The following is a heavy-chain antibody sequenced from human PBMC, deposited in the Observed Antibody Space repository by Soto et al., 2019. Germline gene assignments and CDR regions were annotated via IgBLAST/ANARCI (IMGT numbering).Heavy chain of an antibody. Sequence: ASVKVSCRASGYTFTSYGISWVRQAPGQGLEWMGWISAYNGNTNYAQKLQGRVTMTTDTSTSTAYMELRSLRSDDTAVYYCARKILRYFDWPPSYAFEIWGQGTRVTVSS. CDR1: GYTFTSYG. D-gene: IGHD3-9*01. CDR2: ISAYNGNT. V-gene: IGHV1-18*01. CDR3: ARKILRYFDWPPSYAFEI. J-gene: IGHJ3*02.